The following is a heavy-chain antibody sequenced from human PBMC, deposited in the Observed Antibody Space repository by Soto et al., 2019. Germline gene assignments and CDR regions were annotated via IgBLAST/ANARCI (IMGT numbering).Heavy chain of an antibody. Sequence: QVQLVQSGAEVKKPGSSVKVSCKASGGTFSSYAISWVRQAPGQGLEWMGGIIPIFGTANYAQKFQGRVTITAXXSXSXDYMELSSLRSEDTAVYYCACLVIRVVAANTYGMDVWGQGTTVTVSS. CDR1: GGTFSSYA. V-gene: IGHV1-69*12. CDR3: ACLVIRVVAANTYGMDV. J-gene: IGHJ6*02. D-gene: IGHD2-15*01. CDR2: IIPIFGTA.